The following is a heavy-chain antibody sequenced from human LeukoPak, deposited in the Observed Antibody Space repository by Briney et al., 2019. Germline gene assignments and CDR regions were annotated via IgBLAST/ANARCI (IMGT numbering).Heavy chain of an antibody. CDR3: AAKVGATTIGAFDI. Sequence: SETLSLTCAVSGGSISSSNWWSWVRQPPGKGLEWIGEIYHSGSTNYNPSLKSRVTISVDTSKNQFSLKLSSVTAADTAVYYCAAKVGATTIGAFDIWGQGTMVTVSS. V-gene: IGHV4-4*02. CDR1: GGSISSSNW. D-gene: IGHD1-26*01. CDR2: IYHSGST. J-gene: IGHJ3*02.